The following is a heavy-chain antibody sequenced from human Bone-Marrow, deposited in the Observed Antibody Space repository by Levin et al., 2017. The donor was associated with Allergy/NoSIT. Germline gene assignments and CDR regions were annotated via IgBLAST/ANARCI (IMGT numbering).Heavy chain of an antibody. CDR2: IWYDGSNE. J-gene: IGHJ6*02. V-gene: IGHV3-33*01. CDR1: GFTFTTYA. CDR3: ARDSVQVVEPAPDDNNQPSLLMDV. Sequence: GESLKISCATSGFTFTTYAIHWVRQAPGKGLEWVAVIWYDGSNEYYADSVRGRFTISRDNSKNTLYLQMNSLRAEDTAVYYCARDSVQVVEPAPDDNNQPSLLMDVGGQGTTVIVSS. D-gene: IGHD3-22*01.